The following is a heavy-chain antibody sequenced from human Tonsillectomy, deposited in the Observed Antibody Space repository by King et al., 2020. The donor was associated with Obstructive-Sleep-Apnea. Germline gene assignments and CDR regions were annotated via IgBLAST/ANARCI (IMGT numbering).Heavy chain of an antibody. D-gene: IGHD5-24*01. Sequence: VQLVESGGGLVQPGGSLRLSCSGSGFTFSDYAMHWVRQAPGKGLENVSSLSYNGYTIFHVDSVKGRFTISRDNSKNTLYLQMSSLRPEDTAVYFCVKDSRRDGYNWFDYWGQGTLVTVSS. V-gene: IGHV3-64D*09. CDR3: VKDSRRDGYNWFDY. J-gene: IGHJ4*02. CDR2: LSYNGYTI. CDR1: GFTFSDYA.